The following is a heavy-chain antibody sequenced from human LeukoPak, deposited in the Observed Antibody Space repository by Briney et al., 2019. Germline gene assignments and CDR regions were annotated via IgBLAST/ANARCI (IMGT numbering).Heavy chain of an antibody. V-gene: IGHV3-30-3*02. CDR2: ISYDGSNK. D-gene: IGHD1-26*01. Sequence: GGSLRLSCAASGFTFSSYAMHWVRQAPGKGLEWVAVISYDGSNKYYADSVKGRFTISRDNSKNTLYLQMNSLRAEDTAVYYCAKMGELLTYFDYWGQGTLVTVSS. J-gene: IGHJ4*02. CDR1: GFTFSSYA. CDR3: AKMGELLTYFDY.